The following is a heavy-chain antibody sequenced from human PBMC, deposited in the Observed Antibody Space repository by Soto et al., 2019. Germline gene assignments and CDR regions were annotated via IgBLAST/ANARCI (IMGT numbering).Heavy chain of an antibody. CDR3: VRDGGTMVRGVRDY. J-gene: IGHJ4*02. Sequence: EVQLVQSGGGLVKPGGSLRLSCAASGFAFSTYSMNWVRQAPGKGLEWVSSISSSSSSIYYADSVRGRFTISRDNAKNSLLLQVDSLRAEDTAVYYCVRDGGTMVRGVRDYCGQGPLVTVSS. CDR1: GFAFSTYS. CDR2: ISSSSSSI. D-gene: IGHD3-10*01. V-gene: IGHV3-21*01.